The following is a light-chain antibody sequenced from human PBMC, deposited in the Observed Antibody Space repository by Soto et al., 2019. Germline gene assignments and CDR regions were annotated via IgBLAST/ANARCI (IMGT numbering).Light chain of an antibody. CDR1: QSISSW. Sequence: EIQITQSPATLSSSVRERFTITCRASQSISSWLAWYQQKPGKAPKLLFYDASRLESGVPSRFSGSGSGTEFTLTISSLQPDDFATYYCQQYNSYWPFGQGTKVAIK. V-gene: IGKV1-5*01. CDR3: QQYNSYWP. CDR2: DAS. J-gene: IGKJ1*01.